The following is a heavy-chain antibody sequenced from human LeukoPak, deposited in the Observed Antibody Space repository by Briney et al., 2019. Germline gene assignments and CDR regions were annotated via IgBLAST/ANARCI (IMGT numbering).Heavy chain of an antibody. CDR2: FDPEDGET. Sequence: ASVEVSCKVSGYTLTELSMHWVRQAPGKGLEWMGGFDPEDGETIYAQKFQGRVTMTEDTSTDTAYMELSSLRSEDTAVYYCATETLRNSGSYYFDYWGPGTLVTVSS. D-gene: IGHD1-26*01. CDR3: ATETLRNSGSYYFDY. J-gene: IGHJ4*02. CDR1: GYTLTELS. V-gene: IGHV1-24*01.